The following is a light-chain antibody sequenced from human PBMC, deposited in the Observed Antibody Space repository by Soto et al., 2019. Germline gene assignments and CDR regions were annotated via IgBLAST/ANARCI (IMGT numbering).Light chain of an antibody. J-gene: IGLJ2*01. CDR2: DVS. Sequence: QSALTQPASVSGSPGQSITISCTGTSSDVGGYNYVSWYQQHPGKASKLMIYDVSNQPSGVSNRFSGSKSGNTASLTISGLQAEDEADYYCSSYTSSSLVVFGGGTKVTVL. V-gene: IGLV2-14*01. CDR1: SSDVGGYNY. CDR3: SSYTSSSLVV.